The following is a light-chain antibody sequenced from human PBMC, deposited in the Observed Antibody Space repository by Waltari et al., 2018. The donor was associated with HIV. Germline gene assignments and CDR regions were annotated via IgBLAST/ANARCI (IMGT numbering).Light chain of an antibody. J-gene: IGLJ2*01. CDR1: SSDVGSYNR. CDR2: EVS. V-gene: IGLV2-18*02. CDR3: TSYTSSSTVV. Sequence: QSTLTQPPSVSGSPGQSVTISCTGTSSDVGSYNRVSWYQQPPGTAPKLMIYEVSKRASGVPDRFSGSKSGNPASLTIAWLQAEDEAYYYCTSYTSSSTVVFGGGTKLTVL.